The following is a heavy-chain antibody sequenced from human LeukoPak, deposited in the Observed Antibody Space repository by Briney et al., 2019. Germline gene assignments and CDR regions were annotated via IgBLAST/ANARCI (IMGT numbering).Heavy chain of an antibody. J-gene: IGHJ3*02. CDR2: INHSGST. V-gene: IGHV4-34*01. Sequence: RTCXXYGGSFSGYYWSWIRQPPGKGLEWIGEINHSGSTNYNPSLKSRVTISVDTSNNQFSLKLSSVTAADTAVYYCARYYYDSSGYYYNAFDIWGQGTMVTVSS. CDR1: GGSFSGYY. CDR3: ARYYYDSSGYYYNAFDI. D-gene: IGHD3-22*01.